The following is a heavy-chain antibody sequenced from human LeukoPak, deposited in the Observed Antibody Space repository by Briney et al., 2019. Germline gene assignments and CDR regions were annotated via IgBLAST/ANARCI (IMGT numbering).Heavy chain of an antibody. V-gene: IGHV5-51*01. CDR3: ARQGVAGTRRDYFDY. D-gene: IGHD6-19*01. CDR1: GYTFTSYW. Sequence: GESLKISCKGSGYTFTSYWIGWARQMPGKGLEWMGIIYPRDSDTRYSPSFQGQVTISADRSTSTAYLQWSSLKASDSAIYYCARQGVAGTRRDYFDYWGQGTLVTVSS. J-gene: IGHJ4*02. CDR2: IYPRDSDT.